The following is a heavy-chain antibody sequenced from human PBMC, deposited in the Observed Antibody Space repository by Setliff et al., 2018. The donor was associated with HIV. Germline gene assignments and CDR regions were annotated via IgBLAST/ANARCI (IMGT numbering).Heavy chain of an antibody. J-gene: IGHJ3*02. Sequence: ASVKVSCKASGYTFTGYYMHWVRQAPGHRLEWMGRINPKSGGTNYAQKFQGRVTMTRDTSISTAYMELRRLRSDDTAMYYCARDQTPLDAFDIWGQGTMVTVSS. V-gene: IGHV1-2*06. D-gene: IGHD2-15*01. CDR1: GYTFTGYY. CDR2: INPKSGGT. CDR3: ARDQTPLDAFDI.